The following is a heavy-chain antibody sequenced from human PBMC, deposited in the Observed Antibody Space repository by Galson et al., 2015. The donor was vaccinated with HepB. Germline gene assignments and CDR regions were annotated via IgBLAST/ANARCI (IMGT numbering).Heavy chain of an antibody. Sequence: SLRLSCAASGFTFSNYGMHWVRQAPGKGLEWVAVIWYDGDPKYYADSVKGRFTVSRDTSKSTLYLQMNSLRVGDTAVYYCAGGPPRGREIWSRHYTRPDFWGQGTLVTGSS. CDR1: GFTFSNYG. V-gene: IGHV3-33*01. CDR3: AGGPPRGREIWSRHYTRPDF. CDR2: IWYDGDPK. J-gene: IGHJ4*02. D-gene: IGHD3-3*01.